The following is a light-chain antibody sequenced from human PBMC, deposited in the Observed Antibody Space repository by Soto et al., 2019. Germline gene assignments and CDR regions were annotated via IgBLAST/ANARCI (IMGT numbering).Light chain of an antibody. CDR2: AVS. J-gene: IGKJ1*01. CDR1: QSVSSN. V-gene: IGKV3-15*01. CDR3: LQVYSFPRT. Sequence: EILMTQSPATLSVSPGERATLSCRASQSVSSNLAWYQQKPGQAPRLLIYAVSTRPTGIPARFSGSGSGTEFILTINNLQPEDFASYFCLQVYSFPRTFGLGTKVDIK.